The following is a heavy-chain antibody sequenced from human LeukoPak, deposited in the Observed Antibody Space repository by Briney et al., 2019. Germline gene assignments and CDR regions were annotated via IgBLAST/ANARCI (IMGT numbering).Heavy chain of an antibody. J-gene: IGHJ4*02. CDR1: GFPFSSYW. CDR2: IKSDGSST. V-gene: IGHV3-74*01. D-gene: IGHD3-22*01. CDR3: ARGGYLTYLIDY. Sequence: GGSLRLSCAASGFPFSSYWMHWVRQAPGKGLVWVSRIKSDGSSTSYADSVKGRFTISSDNAKNTVYLQMNSLRVEDTAVYYCARGGYLTYLIDYWGQGTLVTVSS.